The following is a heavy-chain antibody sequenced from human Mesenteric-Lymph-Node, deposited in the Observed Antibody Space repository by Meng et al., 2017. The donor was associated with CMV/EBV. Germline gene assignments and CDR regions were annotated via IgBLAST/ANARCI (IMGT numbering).Heavy chain of an antibody. CDR2: IYHSGST. CDR3: ASGLDTSYWHGFDF. D-gene: IGHD2-2*01. Sequence: CAVYGGSFSGYYWGWIRQPPGKGLEWIGEIYHSGSTNYNPSLKSRVTISLDKSKKQLSLKLTSVTAADTAIYYCASGLDTSYWHGFDFWGQGTLVTVSS. CDR1: GGSFSGYY. J-gene: IGHJ4*02. V-gene: IGHV4-34*01.